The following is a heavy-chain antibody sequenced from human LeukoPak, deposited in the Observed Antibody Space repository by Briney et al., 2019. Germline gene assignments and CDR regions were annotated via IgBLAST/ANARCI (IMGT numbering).Heavy chain of an antibody. J-gene: IGHJ4*02. Sequence: GGSLRLSCAASGFSFSSYSMNWVRQAPGRGLGWISYISSGSRTIFYADSVKGRFTISRDNAKNSLYLLMNSMRADATAVYYCARETITGDRDFDYWGQGTLITVSS. CDR3: ARETITGDRDFDY. D-gene: IGHD7-27*01. CDR1: GFSFSSYS. CDR2: ISSGSRTI. V-gene: IGHV3-48*01.